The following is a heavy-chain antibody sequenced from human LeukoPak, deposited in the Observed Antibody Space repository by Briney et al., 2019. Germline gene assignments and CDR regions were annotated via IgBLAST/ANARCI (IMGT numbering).Heavy chain of an antibody. Sequence: SVKVSCKASGGTFSSYAISWVRQAPGQGLEWMGGIIPIFGTPNYAQNFQGRVTITADESASTAYMELTSLRSEDTAVYYCAKEGVLGATTTNNWFDPWGQGTLVTVSS. CDR2: IIPIFGTP. CDR3: AKEGVLGATTTNNWFDP. CDR1: GGTFSSYA. V-gene: IGHV1-69*01. J-gene: IGHJ5*02. D-gene: IGHD1-26*01.